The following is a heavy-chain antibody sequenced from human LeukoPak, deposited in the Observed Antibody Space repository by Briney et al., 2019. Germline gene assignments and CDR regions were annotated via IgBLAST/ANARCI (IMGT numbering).Heavy chain of an antibody. CDR3: ARVYDSSGYFYGMDV. CDR2: IYYSGST. Sequence: SETLSLACSVSGDSMTSYYWSWIRQPPGKGLEWIGYIYYSGSTNYNPSLKSRVTISVDTSKNQFSLKLSSVTAADTAVYYCARVYDSSGYFYGMDVWGQGTTVTVSS. D-gene: IGHD3-22*01. J-gene: IGHJ6*02. V-gene: IGHV4-59*01. CDR1: GDSMTSYY.